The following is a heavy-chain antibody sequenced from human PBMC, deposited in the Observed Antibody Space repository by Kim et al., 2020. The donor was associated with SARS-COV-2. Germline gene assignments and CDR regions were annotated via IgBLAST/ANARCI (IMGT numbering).Heavy chain of an antibody. J-gene: IGHJ4*02. Sequence: ASVKVSCKTSGYTFTTYAMHWVRQAPGQRLEWMGWINAGNGTTKFSQKFQGRVTIDRDTSATTAYMELSSLRSEDTAVYYCASTGGRWVGELLPFDFWGQGTLVTVSS. CDR3: ASTGGRWVGELLPFDF. V-gene: IGHV1-3*01. CDR2: INAGNGTT. D-gene: IGHD3-10*01. CDR1: GYTFTTYA.